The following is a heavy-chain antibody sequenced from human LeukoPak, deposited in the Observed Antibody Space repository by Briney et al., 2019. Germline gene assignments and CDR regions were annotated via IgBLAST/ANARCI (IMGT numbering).Heavy chain of an antibody. J-gene: IGHJ3*02. V-gene: IGHV4-59*08. CDR3: ARLRITGTLDAFDI. CDR2: IYYSGST. Sequence: SETLSLTCTVSGGSISSYYWSWIRQPPGKGLEWIGYIYYSGSTNYNPSLKSRVTISVDTSKNQFSLKLSSVTAADTAVYYCARLRITGTLDAFDIWGQGTMVTVSS. CDR1: GGSISSYY. D-gene: IGHD1-20*01.